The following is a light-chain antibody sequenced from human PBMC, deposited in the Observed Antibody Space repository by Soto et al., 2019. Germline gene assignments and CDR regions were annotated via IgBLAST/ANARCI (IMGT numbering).Light chain of an antibody. J-gene: IGKJ1*01. CDR3: QHLGGSPWT. V-gene: IGKV3-20*01. Sequence: EVVFTQSPDTLSLSPGDRATLSCRASQSVRGTFLAWYQQKAGQAPSLLIYGASSRATGIPDRFSGSGSGTEFTLIISRLEPEDFAVYYCQHLGGSPWTFGQGTKVEIK. CDR1: QSVRGTF. CDR2: GAS.